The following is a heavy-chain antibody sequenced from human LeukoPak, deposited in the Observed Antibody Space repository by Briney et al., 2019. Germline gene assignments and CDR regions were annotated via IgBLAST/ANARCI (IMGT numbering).Heavy chain of an antibody. D-gene: IGHD3-10*01. CDR3: ARHLGGYYYGSGSYEADY. J-gene: IGHJ4*02. CDR1: GYSFTSYW. Sequence: GESLKISCKGSGYSFTSYWIGWVRQMPGKGLEWMGIIYPGDSDTRYSPSFQGQVTISADKSISTAYLQWSSLKASDTAMYYCARHLGGYYYGSGSYEADYWGQGTLVTVSS. V-gene: IGHV5-51*01. CDR2: IYPGDSDT.